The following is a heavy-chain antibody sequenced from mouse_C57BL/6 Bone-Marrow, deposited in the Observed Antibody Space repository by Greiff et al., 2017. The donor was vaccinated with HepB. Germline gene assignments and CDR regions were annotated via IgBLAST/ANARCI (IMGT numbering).Heavy chain of an antibody. CDR2: INPNNGGT. V-gene: IGHV1-26*01. D-gene: IGHD1-1*01. CDR3: ARSSDYGSSYDY. J-gene: IGHJ2*01. Sequence: EVQLQQSGPELVKPGASVKISCKASGYTFTDYYMNWVKQSHGKSLEWIGDINPNNGGTSYNQKFKGKATLTVDKSSSTAYMELRSLTSEDSAVYYCARSSDYGSSYDYWGQGTTLTVSS. CDR1: GYTFTDYY.